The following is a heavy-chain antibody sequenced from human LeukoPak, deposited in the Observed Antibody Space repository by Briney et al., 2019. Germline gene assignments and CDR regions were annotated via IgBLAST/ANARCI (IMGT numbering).Heavy chain of an antibody. CDR3: ARDQYLGYCTSSNCDRLDY. CDR1: AGSVSNYY. D-gene: IGHD2-2*01. Sequence: SETLSLTCTVYAGSVSNYYWGWLRQPAGKGLEWCGHLYSTGSTNYNSSLQSRIAMSGDTSNNQLSLKLNSVTAADTAVYYCARDQYLGYCTSSNCDRLDYWGQGTLVTVSS. CDR2: LYSTGST. V-gene: IGHV4-4*07. J-gene: IGHJ4*02.